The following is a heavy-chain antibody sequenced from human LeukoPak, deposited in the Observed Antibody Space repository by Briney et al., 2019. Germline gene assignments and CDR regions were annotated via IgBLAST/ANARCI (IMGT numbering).Heavy chain of an antibody. CDR3: AKDPSNTWRTLDY. CDR2: ISGSGAST. D-gene: IGHD6-13*01. V-gene: IGHV3-23*01. J-gene: IGHJ4*02. CDR1: GFTFSNYA. Sequence: GGSLRLSCAASGFTFSNYAMSWVRQAPGKGLEWVSAISGSGASTFYADSVKGRFTISRDNSKNTLYLQMNSLRAEDTAVYYCAKDPSNTWRTLDYWAQGTLVSVSS.